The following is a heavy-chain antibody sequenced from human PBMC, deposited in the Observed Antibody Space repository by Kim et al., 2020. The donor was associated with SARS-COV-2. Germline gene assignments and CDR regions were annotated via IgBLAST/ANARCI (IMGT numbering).Heavy chain of an antibody. J-gene: IGHJ4*02. V-gene: IGHV4-30-4*01. CDR3: ARDMGYYGSGNYYSVDY. Sequence: SETLSLTCTVSGGSISSGDYFWSWIRQSPGKGLEWIGYIYYSGSTYYNPSLKSRVTISIDTSKNQLSLKLSPVTAADTAVYYCARDMGYYGSGNYYSVDYGGQGTPVTVSS. CDR2: IYYSGST. CDR1: GGSISSGDYF. D-gene: IGHD3-10*01.